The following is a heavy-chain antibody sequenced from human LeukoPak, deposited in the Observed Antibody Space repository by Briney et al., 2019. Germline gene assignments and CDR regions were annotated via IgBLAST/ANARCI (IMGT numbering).Heavy chain of an antibody. CDR3: ARPLAPRQFYAFDN. D-gene: IGHD6-6*01. V-gene: IGHV5-51*01. CDR1: GYTFTNYW. J-gene: IGHJ3*02. CDR2: IYPGDSDT. Sequence: GESLKISCKGSGYTFTNYWIGWVRQMPGKGLEFMGIIYPGDSDTRYSPSFQGQVTISVDKSINTAYLQWSSLKASDSAMYYCARPLAPRQFYAFDNWGQGTMVTVSS.